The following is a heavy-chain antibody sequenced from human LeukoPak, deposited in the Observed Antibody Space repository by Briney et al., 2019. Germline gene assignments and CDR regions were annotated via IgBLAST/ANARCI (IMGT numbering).Heavy chain of an antibody. V-gene: IGHV1-2*02. CDR2: IYPYSGDT. Sequence: ASVTVSCKASGYXFTGYYMHWVRQAPGQGLEWMGWIYPYSGDTNYAQNFQGRVTMTRDTSISTAYMELSSLKSDDTAVYYCARDRNSGSSLDIWGQGTMLTVSS. CDR1: GYXFTGYY. D-gene: IGHD6-6*01. J-gene: IGHJ3*02. CDR3: ARDRNSGSSLDI.